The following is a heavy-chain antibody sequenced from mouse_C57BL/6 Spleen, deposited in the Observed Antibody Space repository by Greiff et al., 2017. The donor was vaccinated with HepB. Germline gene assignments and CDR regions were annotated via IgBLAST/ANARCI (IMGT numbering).Heavy chain of an antibody. J-gene: IGHJ4*01. CDR1: GYTFTSYW. CDR3: AIDGRTTGGYYAMDY. CDR2: IHPSDSDT. D-gene: IGHD2-14*01. V-gene: IGHV1-74*01. Sequence: QVQLQQPGAELVKPGASVKVSCKASGYTFTSYWMHWVKQRPGQGLEWIGRIHPSDSDTNYNQKFKGKATLTVDKSSSTAYMQLSSLTSEDSAVYYCAIDGRTTGGYYAMDYWGQGTSVTVSS.